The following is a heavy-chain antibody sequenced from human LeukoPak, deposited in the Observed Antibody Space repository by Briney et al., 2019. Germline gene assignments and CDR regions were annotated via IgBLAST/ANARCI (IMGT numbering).Heavy chain of an antibody. D-gene: IGHD6-19*01. Sequence: ASVKVSCKASGYTFTSYYMHWVRQAPGQGLEWMGIINPSGGSTSYAQKFQGRVTMTRDTSTSTVYMELSSLRSEDTAVYYCARGRGPENSSGWYVGVVDLTYRRTNWFDPWGQRTLVTVSS. V-gene: IGHV1-46*01. CDR1: GYTFTSYY. J-gene: IGHJ5*02. CDR3: ARGRGPENSSGWYVGVVDLTYRRTNWFDP. CDR2: INPSGGST.